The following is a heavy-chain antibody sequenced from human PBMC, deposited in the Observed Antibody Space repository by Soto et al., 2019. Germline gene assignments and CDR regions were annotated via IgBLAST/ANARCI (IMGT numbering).Heavy chain of an antibody. D-gene: IGHD4-17*01. Sequence: SETLSLTCTVSGGSIGSYHWSWVRQPPGKGLEWIASVYYTGTTNYNPSLGSRVTISIDAPENQISLKLTSVTAADTAFYYCARDTVLTGMFDLWGQGTLATVSS. CDR3: ARDTVLTGMFDL. V-gene: IGHV4-59*01. J-gene: IGHJ5*02. CDR1: GGSIGSYH. CDR2: VYYTGTT.